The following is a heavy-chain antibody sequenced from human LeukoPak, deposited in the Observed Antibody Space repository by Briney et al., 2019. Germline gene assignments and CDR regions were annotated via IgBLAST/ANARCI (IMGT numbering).Heavy chain of an antibody. CDR1: GGSISSYY. V-gene: IGHV4-59*12. Sequence: PSETVSLTCTVSGGSISSYYWSWLRQSPGKGLEWIGYIYYDGSTNYNPSLRGRVTISVDTPKNQFSLKLSSVAAADTAVYYCARDQAVAGNMDVWGKGTTVTVSS. D-gene: IGHD6-19*01. CDR3: ARDQAVAGNMDV. J-gene: IGHJ6*03. CDR2: IYYDGST.